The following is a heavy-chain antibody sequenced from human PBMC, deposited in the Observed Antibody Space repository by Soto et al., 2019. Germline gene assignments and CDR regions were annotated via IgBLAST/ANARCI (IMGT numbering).Heavy chain of an antibody. CDR1: GDSVSSKSAA. CDR3: ASGTLTTVTCYYYYGMXF. D-gene: IGHD4-17*01. V-gene: IGHV6-1*01. J-gene: IGHJ6*02. CDR2: TYYRSKWYK. Sequence: SQTLSLTCAISGDSVSSKSAAWNWIRQSPSRALEWLGRTYYRSKWYKDYAVSVKSRMTINPDTSKNQFSLQLNSVTPEDTAVYYCASGTLTTVTCYYYYGMXFWSQGTSVNVSS.